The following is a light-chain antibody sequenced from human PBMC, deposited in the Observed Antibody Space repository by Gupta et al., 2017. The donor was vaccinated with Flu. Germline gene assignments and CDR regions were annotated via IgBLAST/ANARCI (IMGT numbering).Light chain of an antibody. J-gene: IGLJ1*01. Sequence: IAISCSGTSSDVGGYNYVSWYQQHPGKAPKLMIYDVTNRPSGVSDRFSGSKSGNTASLTISGIQAEDEADYYCSSYTSSSTLGVFGTGTKVTVL. CDR1: SSDVGGYNY. CDR2: DVT. V-gene: IGLV2-14*03. CDR3: SSYTSSSTLGV.